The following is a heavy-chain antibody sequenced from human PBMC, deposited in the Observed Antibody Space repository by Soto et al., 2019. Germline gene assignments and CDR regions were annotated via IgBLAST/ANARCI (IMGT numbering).Heavy chain of an antibody. D-gene: IGHD3-10*01. V-gene: IGHV3-21*01. CDR3: ARAGFGEFPYYHYYAMDV. CDR1: GFTFSTYS. CDR2: ISRISDFI. J-gene: IGHJ6*02. Sequence: EVHLVESGGGLLRPGGSLRLSCAASGFTFSTYSMNWVRQAPGKGLEWVSSISRISDFIYYADSVTGRFTISIDNARNSLYLQMNSLRAEDTAIYYCARAGFGEFPYYHYYAMDVWGQGTPVTVSS.